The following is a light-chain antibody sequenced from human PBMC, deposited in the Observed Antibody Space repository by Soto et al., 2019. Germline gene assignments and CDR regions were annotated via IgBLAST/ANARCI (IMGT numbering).Light chain of an antibody. Sequence: QSVLTQPASVSGSPGQSITISCTGTSSDVGAYNYVSWYQQHPGKAPKLMIYDVSNRPSGVSNRFSASKSGNTASLTISGLQAEDEADYYCSSYTKSSTEVFGGGTKVTVL. V-gene: IGLV2-14*03. CDR2: DVS. CDR3: SSYTKSSTEV. J-gene: IGLJ2*01. CDR1: SSDVGAYNY.